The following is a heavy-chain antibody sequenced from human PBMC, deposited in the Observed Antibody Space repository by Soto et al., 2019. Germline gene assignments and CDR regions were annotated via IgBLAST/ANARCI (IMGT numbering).Heavy chain of an antibody. V-gene: IGHV3-9*01. Sequence: GGSLRLSCAASGFTFDDYAMHWVRQAPGKGLEWVSGISWNSGSISYADSVKGRFTISRDNAKNSLYLQMNSLRAEDTALYYCAKDTESSSRGYYFDYWGQGTLVTVSS. CDR2: ISWNSGSI. CDR3: AKDTESSSRGYYFDY. CDR1: GFTFDDYA. D-gene: IGHD6-6*01. J-gene: IGHJ4*02.